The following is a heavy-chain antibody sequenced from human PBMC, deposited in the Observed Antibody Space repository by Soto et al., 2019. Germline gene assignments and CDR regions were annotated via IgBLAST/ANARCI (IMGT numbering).Heavy chain of an antibody. V-gene: IGHV3-9*01. CDR3: AKDRRLRRGWYFDY. CDR2: ISWNSGSI. CDR1: GFTFDDYA. Sequence: GGSLRLSCAASGFTFDDYAMHWVRQAPGKGLEWVSGISWNSGSIGYADSVKGRFTISRDNAKNSLYLQMNSLRAEDTALYYCAKDRRLRRGWYFDYWGQGTLVTVSS. J-gene: IGHJ4*02. D-gene: IGHD6-19*01.